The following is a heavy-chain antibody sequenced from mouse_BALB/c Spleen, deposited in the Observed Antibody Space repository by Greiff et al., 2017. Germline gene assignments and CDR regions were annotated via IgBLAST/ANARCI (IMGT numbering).Heavy chain of an antibody. CDR1: GYSITSDYA. D-gene: IGHD2-1*01. CDR3: ARALYGNYGYFDV. V-gene: IGHV3-2*02. Sequence: VQLQQSGPGLVKPSQSLSLTCTVTGYSITSDYAWNWIRQFPGNKLEWMGYISYSGSTSYNPSLKSRISITRDTSKNQFFLQLNSVTTEDTATYYCARALYGNYGYFDVWGAGTTVTVSS. CDR2: ISYSGST. J-gene: IGHJ1*01.